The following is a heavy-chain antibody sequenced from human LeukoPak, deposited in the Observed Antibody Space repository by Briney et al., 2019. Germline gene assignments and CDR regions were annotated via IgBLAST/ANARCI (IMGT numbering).Heavy chain of an antibody. J-gene: IGHJ4*02. CDR1: GFTFSSYS. Sequence: GGSLRLSCAASGFTFSSYSMNWVRQAPGKGLEWVSGINWNGGSTGYADSVKGRFTISRDNAKNSLYLQMNSLRAEDTALYYCAREEAMNYYFDYWGQGTLVTVSS. D-gene: IGHD1-7*01. V-gene: IGHV3-20*04. CDR3: AREEAMNYYFDY. CDR2: INWNGGST.